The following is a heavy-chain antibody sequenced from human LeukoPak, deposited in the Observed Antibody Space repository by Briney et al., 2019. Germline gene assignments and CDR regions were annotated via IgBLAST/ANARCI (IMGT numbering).Heavy chain of an antibody. V-gene: IGHV3-30*18. J-gene: IGHJ4*02. D-gene: IGHD3-22*01. CDR1: GFTFSSYG. CDR2: ISYDGSNK. Sequence: GGSLRLSCAASGFTFSSYGMHWVRQAPGKGLEWLAVISYDGSNKYYADSVKGRFTISRDNSKNTLYLQMNSLRAEDTAVYYCAKDRSKKGGYPTSLFDYWGQGTLVTVSS. CDR3: AKDRSKKGGYPTSLFDY.